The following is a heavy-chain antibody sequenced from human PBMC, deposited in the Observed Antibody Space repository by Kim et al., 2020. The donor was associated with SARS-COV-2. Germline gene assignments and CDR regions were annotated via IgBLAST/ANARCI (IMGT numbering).Heavy chain of an antibody. J-gene: IGHJ4*02. Sequence: YYSGSIYYNPSLKSRVTISVDTSKNQFSLKLSSVTAADTAVYYCARDLGDWGQGTLVTVSS. V-gene: IGHV4-31*02. CDR3: ARDLGD. CDR2: YYSGSI.